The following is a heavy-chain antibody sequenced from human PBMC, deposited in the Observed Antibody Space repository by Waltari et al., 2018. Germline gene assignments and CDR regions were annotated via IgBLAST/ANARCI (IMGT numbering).Heavy chain of an antibody. CDR1: GGSINSNY. CDR2: IYYDGNT. Sequence: QVQLQESGPGLVKPSETLSLTCPVPGGSINSNYWNWIRQPPGKGLEWIGSIYYDGNTNYNPSLKSRVTISVDTSKNQFSMKLTSVTAADTAVYYCARDRRYCSTTSCYTVWGQGTLVTVSS. J-gene: IGHJ4*02. V-gene: IGHV4-59*01. D-gene: IGHD2-2*02. CDR3: ARDRRYCSTTSCYTV.